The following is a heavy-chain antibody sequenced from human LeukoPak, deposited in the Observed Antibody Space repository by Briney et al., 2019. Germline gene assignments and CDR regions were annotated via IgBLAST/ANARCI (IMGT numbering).Heavy chain of an antibody. CDR3: ASRGAARPFWNPYWYFDL. V-gene: IGHV4-59*01. D-gene: IGHD3-3*01. Sequence: PSETLSLTYTVPGGSISSYYWSWIRQPPGKGLEWSGYIYYSGSTNYNPSLKSRVTISVDTSKNQFSLKLSSVTAADTAVYYCASRGAARPFWNPYWYFDLWGRGTLVTVSS. J-gene: IGHJ2*01. CDR2: IYYSGST. CDR1: GGSISSYY.